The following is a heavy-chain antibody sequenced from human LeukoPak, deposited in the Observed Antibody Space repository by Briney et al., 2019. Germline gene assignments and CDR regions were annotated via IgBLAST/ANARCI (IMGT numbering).Heavy chain of an antibody. D-gene: IGHD1-14*01. Sequence: GESLQISCKGSGYSYTSYWIAWVRQMPGKGLEWMGIIYPGDSDIRYSPSFQGQVTISADNSISTAYPQWSSLKASDTAMYYCARGTYFDPWGQGTLVTVSS. J-gene: IGHJ5*02. CDR3: ARGTYFDP. CDR1: GYSYTSYW. V-gene: IGHV5-51*01. CDR2: IYPGDSDI.